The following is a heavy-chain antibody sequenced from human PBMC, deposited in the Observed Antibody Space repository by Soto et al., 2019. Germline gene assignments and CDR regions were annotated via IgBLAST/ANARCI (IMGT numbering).Heavy chain of an antibody. CDR3: ARGGSSSDNGMDV. CDR2: ISSRSYTI. Sequence: EVKLVESGGDLVQPGGSLRLSCAASGFTFSIYSMNWVRQAPGKGLEWVSYISSRSYTIYYVDSVKGRFTVSRDNAKNSLYLQMNSLRDEDTAVYYCARGGSSSDNGMDVWGQGTTVTVSS. D-gene: IGHD6-6*01. CDR1: GFTFSIYS. V-gene: IGHV3-48*02. J-gene: IGHJ6*02.